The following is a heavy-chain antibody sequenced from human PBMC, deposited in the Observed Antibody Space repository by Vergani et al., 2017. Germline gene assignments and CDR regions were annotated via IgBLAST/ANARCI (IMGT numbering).Heavy chain of an antibody. D-gene: IGHD2-21*01. CDR3: GRSIGYFPGATCRAYYFDH. CDR2: LNPTTGHT. CDR1: GYIFKNYY. V-gene: IGHV1-46*02. J-gene: IGHJ5*02. Sequence: VQLVQSGAEVRKPGASVTVSCTASGYIFKNYYIHWLRQAPGQAFEWMGILNPTTGHTTSAQKFMGRVDMTRDPSTDTSTRTVQMTLSSLRSEDTAVYYCGRSIGYFPGATCRAYYFDHWGQGTRVTVSS.